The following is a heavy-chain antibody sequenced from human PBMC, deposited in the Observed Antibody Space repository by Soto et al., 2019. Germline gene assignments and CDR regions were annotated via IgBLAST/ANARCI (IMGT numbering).Heavy chain of an antibody. CDR1: GFTFSSYA. Sequence: EVQLLESGGGLVQPGGSLRLSCAASGFTFSSYAMSWVRQAPGKGLEWVSAISGSGGSTYYAHSVKGRFTISRDNYKKTLYLQMNSLRAEDTAVYHCAKADRGPSGSYYYYYGMHVWGQGTTVTVSS. J-gene: IGHJ6*02. CDR2: ISGSGGST. CDR3: AKADRGPSGSYYYYYGMHV. V-gene: IGHV3-23*01. D-gene: IGHD1-26*01.